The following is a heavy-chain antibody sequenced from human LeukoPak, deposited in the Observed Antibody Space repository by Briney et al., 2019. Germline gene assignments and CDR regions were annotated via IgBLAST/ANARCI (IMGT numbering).Heavy chain of an antibody. Sequence: GGSLRLSCAASGFTFSSFWMGWVRQAPGKGLEWVANMKEEGSEKYYVDSVKGRITISRDNAKNSLYLQMNSLRAEDTAVYYCARDSPGFTIFGMVIPTPWGQGTLATVSS. J-gene: IGHJ5*02. CDR3: ARDSPGFTIFGMVIPTP. V-gene: IGHV3-7*05. CDR2: MKEEGSEK. CDR1: GFTFSSFW. D-gene: IGHD3-3*01.